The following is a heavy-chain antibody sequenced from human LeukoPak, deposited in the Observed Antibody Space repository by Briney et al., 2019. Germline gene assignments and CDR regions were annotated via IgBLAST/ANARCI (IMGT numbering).Heavy chain of an antibody. CDR3: ARVGLSSLITFGGVIVMLDAFDI. CDR2: IKQDGSEK. Sequence: GGSLRLSCAASGFTFSSYWMSWVRQAPGKGLEWVANIKQDGSEKYYVDSVKGRFTISRDNAKNSLYLQMNSLRAEDTAVYYCARVGLSSLITFGGVIVMLDAFDIWGQGTMVTVSS. J-gene: IGHJ3*02. D-gene: IGHD3-16*02. V-gene: IGHV3-7*01. CDR1: GFTFSSYW.